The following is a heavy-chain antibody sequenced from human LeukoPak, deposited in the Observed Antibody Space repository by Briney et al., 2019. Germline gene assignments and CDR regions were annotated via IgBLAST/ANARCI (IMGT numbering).Heavy chain of an antibody. Sequence: PSETLSLTCTVSGGSISSYYWSWIRQPPGKGLEWIGYIYYSGSTNYNPSLKSRVTISVDTSKNQFSLKLRSVTAADTAVYYCARQTAIWFGEGDWFDPWGQGTLVTVSS. V-gene: IGHV4-59*08. CDR2: IYYSGST. D-gene: IGHD3-10*01. CDR3: ARQTAIWFGEGDWFDP. J-gene: IGHJ5*02. CDR1: GGSISSYY.